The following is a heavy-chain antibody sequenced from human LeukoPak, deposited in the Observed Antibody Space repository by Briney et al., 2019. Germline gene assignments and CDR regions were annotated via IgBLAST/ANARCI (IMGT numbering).Heavy chain of an antibody. V-gene: IGHV3-7*01. CDR2: INQDGTEK. CDR1: GFTFTTYW. CDR3: VKVAKYYYGSETYYFFEH. Sequence: GGSLRLSCAASGFTFTTYWMSWVRQLPGKGLEWVANINQDGTEKYYVDSVKGRFTISRDNAKNSLDLQMNSLRVEDTGIYYCVKVAKYYYGSETYYFFEHWGQGTPVTVSS. D-gene: IGHD3-10*01. J-gene: IGHJ4*02.